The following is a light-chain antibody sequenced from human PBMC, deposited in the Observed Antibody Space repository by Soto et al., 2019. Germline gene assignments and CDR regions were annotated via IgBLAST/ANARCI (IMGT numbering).Light chain of an antibody. Sequence: EIVLTQSPGTLSLSPGERATLTCRASHRVTSNYLAWFQQKPGQAPRLLIFGASTRATGVPDRFSGSGSGTDFTLTISGLEPEDFALYYCQQYVNSPPTFGGGTKVDIK. V-gene: IGKV3-20*01. J-gene: IGKJ4*01. CDR1: HRVTSNY. CDR3: QQYVNSPPT. CDR2: GAS.